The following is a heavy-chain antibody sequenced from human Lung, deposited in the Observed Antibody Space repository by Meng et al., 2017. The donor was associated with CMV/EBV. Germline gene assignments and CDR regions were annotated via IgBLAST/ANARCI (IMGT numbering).Heavy chain of an antibody. CDR2: IHSSGST. J-gene: IGHJ5*02. CDR3: ARASYGSGSPLGESWFDP. CDR1: GGSISSGGYY. D-gene: IGHD3-10*01. Sequence: GHLQGPGPGLVNPSQTLSPTCTVSGGSISSGGYYWSWTRQHPGKGLEWIGYIHSSGSTYYNPSLRSRLTISVDTSKNQFSLKLSSVTAADTAVYYCARASYGSGSPLGESWFDPWGQGTLVTVSS. V-gene: IGHV4-31*03.